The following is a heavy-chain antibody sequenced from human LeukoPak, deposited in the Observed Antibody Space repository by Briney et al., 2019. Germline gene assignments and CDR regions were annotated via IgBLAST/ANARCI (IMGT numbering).Heavy chain of an antibody. CDR1: GYTFTSYG. V-gene: IGHV1-18*04. CDR2: ISAYNGNT. CDR3: AREVGPYFDH. Sequence: ASVTVSCKASGYTFTSYGISCVRQAPGQGLECVGWISAYNGNTNYAQKLQGRVTMTTDTSTSTAYMELRSLRSDDTAVYYCAREVGPYFDHWGQGTLVTVSS. J-gene: IGHJ4*02. D-gene: IGHD3-10*01.